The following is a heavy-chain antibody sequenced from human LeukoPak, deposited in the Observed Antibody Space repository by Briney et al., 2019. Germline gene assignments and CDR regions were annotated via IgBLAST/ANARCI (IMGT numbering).Heavy chain of an antibody. Sequence: SETLSLTCTVSGDSINDYYWSWLRQTPGEGLEWIGFVAYSGNSNYNPSLESRMTISIDTSKNQFFLRLNSVTAADTAIYYCARVVRGAVTFNRFDPWGQGTQVTVSS. CDR3: ARVVRGAVTFNRFDP. CDR1: GDSINDYY. J-gene: IGHJ5*02. D-gene: IGHD3-10*02. CDR2: VAYSGNS. V-gene: IGHV4-59*01.